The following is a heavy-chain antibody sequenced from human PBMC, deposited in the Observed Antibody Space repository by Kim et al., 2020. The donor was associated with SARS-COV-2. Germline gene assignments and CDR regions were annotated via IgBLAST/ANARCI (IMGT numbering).Heavy chain of an antibody. J-gene: IGHJ4*02. V-gene: IGHV1-58*02. CDR1: GFTFTSSA. Sequence: SVKVSCKASGFTFTSSAMQWVRQARGQRLEWIGWIVVGSGNTNYAQKFQERVTITRDMSTSTAYMELSSLRSEDTAVYYCAAAPNGYNWNTRYFDYWGQGTLVTVSS. CDR2: IVVGSGNT. CDR3: AAAPNGYNWNTRYFDY. D-gene: IGHD1-20*01.